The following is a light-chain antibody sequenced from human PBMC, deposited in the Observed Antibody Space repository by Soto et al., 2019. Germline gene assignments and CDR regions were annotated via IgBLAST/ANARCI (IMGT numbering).Light chain of an antibody. J-gene: IGLJ2*01. V-gene: IGLV2-14*03. CDR3: SSYTSSSTVI. CDR2: DVR. CDR1: SSDVGGYNY. Sequence: QYALTQPASVSGSPGQSITISCTGTSSDVGGYNYISWYQQHPGKAPKFIIYDVRNRPSVVSNRFSGSRSGNTASLTISGLQAEDEADYYCSSYTSSSTVIFGGGTKLTVL.